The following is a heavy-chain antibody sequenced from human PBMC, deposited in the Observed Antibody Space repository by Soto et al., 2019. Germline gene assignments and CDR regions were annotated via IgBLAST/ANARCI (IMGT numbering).Heavy chain of an antibody. J-gene: IGHJ6*03. V-gene: IGHV3-23*01. CDR1: GFTFSSYA. Sequence: GGSLRLSCAASGFTFSSYAMSWVRQAPGKGLEWVSAISGSGGSTYYADSVKGRFTISRDNSKNTLYLQMNSLRAEDTAVYYCAKDLGGSSTVTITVYYMDVWGKGTTFTVSS. CDR3: AKDLGGSSTVTITVYYMDV. D-gene: IGHD4-4*01. CDR2: ISGSGGST.